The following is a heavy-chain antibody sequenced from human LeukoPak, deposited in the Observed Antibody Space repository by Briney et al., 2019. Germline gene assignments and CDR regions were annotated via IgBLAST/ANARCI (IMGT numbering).Heavy chain of an antibody. J-gene: IGHJ4*02. CDR1: GFTFSDYY. CDR3: AKHLGRATVAKGDIY. V-gene: IGHV3-11*01. CDR2: ISSSGSTI. Sequence: GGSLRLSCAASGFTFSDYYMSWIRQAPGKGLEWVSYISSSGSTIYYADSVKGRFTISRDNAKNSLYLQMNSLRAEDTAVYYCAKHLGRATVAKGDIYWGQGTPVTVSS. D-gene: IGHD2-2*01.